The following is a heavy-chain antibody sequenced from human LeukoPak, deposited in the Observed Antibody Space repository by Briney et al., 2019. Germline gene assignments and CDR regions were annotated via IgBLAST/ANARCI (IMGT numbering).Heavy chain of an antibody. CDR2: ISANGDTT. CDR3: ANWQSGSRVFFDY. J-gene: IGHJ4*02. CDR1: GFTFSSYA. Sequence: GGSLRLSCAASGFTFSSYALSWVRQAPGKWLEWASAISANGDTTYYADSVKGRFTISRDNSKNTLYLHMNSLRAEDTAVYYCANWQSGSRVFFDYWGQGTLVTVSS. V-gene: IGHV3-23*01. D-gene: IGHD1-26*01.